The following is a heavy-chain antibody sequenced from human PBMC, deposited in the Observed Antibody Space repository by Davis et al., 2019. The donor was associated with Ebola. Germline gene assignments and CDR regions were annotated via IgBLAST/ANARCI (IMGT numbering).Heavy chain of an antibody. J-gene: IGHJ4*02. CDR1: GFTFSSYW. V-gene: IGHV3-73*01. CDR2: IRSKANSYAT. CDR3: TTDIEYSSSSDDY. D-gene: IGHD6-6*01. Sequence: GGSLRLSCAASGFTFSSYWMSWVRQASGKGLEWVGRIRSKANSYATAYAASVKGRFTISRDDSKNTLYLQMNSLKTEDTAVYYCTTDIEYSSSSDDYWGQGTLVTVSS.